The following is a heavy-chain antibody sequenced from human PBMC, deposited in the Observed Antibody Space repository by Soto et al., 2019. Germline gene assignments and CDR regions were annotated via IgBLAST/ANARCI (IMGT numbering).Heavy chain of an antibody. J-gene: IGHJ1*01. CDR1: GFTFSSYA. CDR2: ISGSGGST. CDR3: AKVLVIVVAARPAPRYFQH. D-gene: IGHD6-6*01. V-gene: IGHV3-23*01. Sequence: PGGSLRLSCAASGFTFSSYAMSWVRQAPGKGLEWVSAISGSGGSTYYADSVKGRFTISRDNSKNTLYLQMNSLRAEDTAVYYCAKVLVIVVAARPAPRYFQHWGQGTLVTVSS.